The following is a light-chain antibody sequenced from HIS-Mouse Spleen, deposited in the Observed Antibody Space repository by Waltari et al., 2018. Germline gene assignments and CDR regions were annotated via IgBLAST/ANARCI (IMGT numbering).Light chain of an antibody. V-gene: IGLV2-11*01. CDR1: SSDVGVYNY. Sequence: QSALTQPRSVSGSPGQSVTISCTGTSSDVGVYNYVSWYQQHPGKAPKLMIYDVSKRPSVLPARFSGSKSGNTASLTISGLQAEDEADYYCCSYAGSYTVVFGGGTKLTVL. J-gene: IGLJ2*01. CDR3: CSYAGSYTVV. CDR2: DVS.